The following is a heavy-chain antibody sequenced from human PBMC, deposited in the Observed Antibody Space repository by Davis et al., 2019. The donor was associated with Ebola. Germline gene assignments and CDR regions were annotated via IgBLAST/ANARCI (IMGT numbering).Heavy chain of an antibody. CDR1: GFTFDDHA. D-gene: IGHD6-19*01. Sequence: GESLKISCAASGFTFDDHAMHWVRQAPGRGLEWVAFVRSHGSDDHYADSVKGRFTISRDNSKNSLFLQMSSLRAEDTAVYYCARGVLIAVAGTGYALDIWGQGTMVTVSS. J-gene: IGHJ3*02. CDR3: ARGVLIAVAGTGYALDI. CDR2: VRSHGSDD. V-gene: IGHV3-30*02.